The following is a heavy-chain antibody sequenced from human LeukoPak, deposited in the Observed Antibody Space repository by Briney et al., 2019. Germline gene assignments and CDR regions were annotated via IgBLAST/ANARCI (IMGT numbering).Heavy chain of an antibody. CDR2: VNFQGST. V-gene: IGHV4-4*02. Sequence: SETLSLTCGVSGGSISDTNWWTWFRQPPGKGLEWIGEVNFQGSTNYNPSLKSRVAISVDKSGNHISLKLTSVTAADTAVYYCAREGGPYRPLDYSGQGTLVTVAS. CDR1: GGSISDTNW. CDR3: AREGGPYRPLDY. J-gene: IGHJ4*02.